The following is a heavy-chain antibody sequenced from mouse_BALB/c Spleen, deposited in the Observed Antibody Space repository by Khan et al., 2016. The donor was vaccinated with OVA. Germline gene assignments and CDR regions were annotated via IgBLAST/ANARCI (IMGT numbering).Heavy chain of an antibody. D-gene: IGHD2-1*01. CDR1: GYTFISYW. V-gene: IGHV1-7*01. Sequence: QVRLQQSGTELAKPGASVKMSCKASGYTFISYWMHWVKQRPGQGLEWIGYINPSTDYTEYNQKFKDKATLTTDKSSNTAYMQLSSLTSEDSAVYYGARRGLYGIFVYWGQGTRVTVSA. CDR3: ARRGLYGIFVY. CDR2: INPSTDYT. J-gene: IGHJ3*01.